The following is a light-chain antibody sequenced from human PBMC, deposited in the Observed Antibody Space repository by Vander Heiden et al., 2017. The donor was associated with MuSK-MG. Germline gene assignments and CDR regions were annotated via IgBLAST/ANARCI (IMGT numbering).Light chain of an antibody. Sequence: DIQMTQSPSSLSASVGDRVTITCRASQSISSHLNWYQQKPGKAPKLLIYATSSLQSGVPSRFSGSGSGTDFTLTLSRLQPEDVATYYCQQSNDIPLTFGQGTRLEIK. V-gene: IGKV1-39*01. CDR3: QQSNDIPLT. J-gene: IGKJ5*01. CDR1: QSISSH. CDR2: ATS.